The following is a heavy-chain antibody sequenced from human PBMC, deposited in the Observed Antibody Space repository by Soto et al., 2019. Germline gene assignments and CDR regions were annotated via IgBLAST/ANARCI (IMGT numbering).Heavy chain of an antibody. CDR3: ARVRGTYGGPNYYYYMDV. D-gene: IGHD4-17*01. Sequence: GGSLRLSCAASGFTFSSYGMHWVRQAPGKGLEWVAVIWYDGSNKYYADSVKGRFTISRDNSKNTLYLQMNSLRAEDTAVYYCARVRGTYGGPNYYYYMDVWGKGTTVTVSS. J-gene: IGHJ6*03. CDR2: IWYDGSNK. CDR1: GFTFSSYG. V-gene: IGHV3-33*01.